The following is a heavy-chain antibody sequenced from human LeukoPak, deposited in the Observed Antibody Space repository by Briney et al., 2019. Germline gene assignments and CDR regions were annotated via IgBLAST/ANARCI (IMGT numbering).Heavy chain of an antibody. CDR1: GFTFSSYT. CDR2: ISGSSYYI. CDR3: AREEMGGTTRSGALT. Sequence: GGSLRLSCAASGFTFSSYTVNWIRQAPGKGLEWVSSISGSSYYIYYADSVRGRFTISRDNAKNSAYLQMNSLRAEDTAVYYCAREEMGGTTRSGALTWGQGTLVTVSS. V-gene: IGHV3-21*01. D-gene: IGHD3-10*01. J-gene: IGHJ5*02.